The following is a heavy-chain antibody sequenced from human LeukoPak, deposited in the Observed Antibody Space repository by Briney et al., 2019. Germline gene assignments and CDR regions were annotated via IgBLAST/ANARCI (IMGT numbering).Heavy chain of an antibody. CDR1: GFTFSDYA. CDR2: ISGSGGST. Sequence: GGSLRLSCAASGFTFSDYAMSWVRQAPGKGLEWVSAISGSGGSTYYADSVKGRFTISRDNSKNTLYLQMNSLRAEDTAVYYCAKGGAQQLVRGFDYWGQGTLVTVSS. J-gene: IGHJ4*02. D-gene: IGHD6-13*01. CDR3: AKGGAQQLVRGFDY. V-gene: IGHV3-23*01.